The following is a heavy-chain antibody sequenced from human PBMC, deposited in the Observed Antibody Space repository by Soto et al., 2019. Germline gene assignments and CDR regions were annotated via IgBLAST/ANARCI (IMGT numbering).Heavy chain of an antibody. CDR2: IYKSTTT. D-gene: IGHD2-15*01. V-gene: IGHV4-30-4*01. J-gene: IGHJ5*01. Sequence: SETLSLTCSVSGDSISTVAYFWAWIRQPPGQALEYIGYIYKSTTTYYNPSFESRVAISLDTSKSQCSLTVTSVTAADTAVYFCARGRYCLTGRCFPNWFDSWGQGTLVTVSS. CDR1: GDSISTVAYF. CDR3: ARGRYCLTGRCFPNWFDS.